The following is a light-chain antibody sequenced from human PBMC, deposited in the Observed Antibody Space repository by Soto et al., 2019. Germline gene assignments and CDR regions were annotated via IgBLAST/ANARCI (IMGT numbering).Light chain of an antibody. CDR1: QSISSW. Sequence: DIQMTQYTSSLSASVGDRVTITCRASQSISSWLAWYQQKPGKAPKLLIYKASRLHSGVSSRFSGSESGTEFTLTISSLQPDDFATYYCQQYSGDSRTFGQGTKVDVK. CDR3: QQYSGDSRT. CDR2: KAS. J-gene: IGKJ1*01. V-gene: IGKV1-5*03.